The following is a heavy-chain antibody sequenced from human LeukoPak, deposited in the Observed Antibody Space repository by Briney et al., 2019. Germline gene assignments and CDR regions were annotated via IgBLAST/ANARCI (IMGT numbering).Heavy chain of an antibody. CDR3: AKVSSGSYYGVDY. D-gene: IGHD1-26*01. Sequence: PGGSLRLSCAASGFTFSSYAMSWVRQAPGKGLEWVSAISSSGSSTYYADSVKGRFTISRDNSKNTLYLQMNRLRAEDTAVYYCAKVSSGSYYGVDYWGQGTLVTVSS. J-gene: IGHJ4*02. CDR2: ISSSGSST. V-gene: IGHV3-23*01. CDR1: GFTFSSYA.